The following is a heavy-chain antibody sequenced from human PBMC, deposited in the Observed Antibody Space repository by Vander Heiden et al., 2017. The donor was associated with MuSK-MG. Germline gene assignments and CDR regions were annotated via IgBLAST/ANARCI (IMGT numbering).Heavy chain of an antibody. V-gene: IGHV3-21*01. CDR3: ASTGDFWSGPDY. D-gene: IGHD3-3*01. Sequence: EVQLVESGGGLVKPGGSLRLSCAASGFTFSSYSMNWVRQAPGKGLEWVSSISSSSSYIYDADSVKGRFTISRDNAKNSRYLQMNSLRAEDTAVYYCASTGDFWSGPDYWGQGTLVTVSS. CDR2: ISSSSSYI. J-gene: IGHJ4*02. CDR1: GFTFSSYS.